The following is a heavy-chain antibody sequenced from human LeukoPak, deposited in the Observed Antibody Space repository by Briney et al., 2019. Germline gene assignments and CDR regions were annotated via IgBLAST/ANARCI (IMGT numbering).Heavy chain of an antibody. D-gene: IGHD3-3*01. V-gene: IGHV4-4*09. Sequence: PSETLSLTCTVSGGSIRSYYWSWIRQPPGKGLEWIGYIYTSGSTNYNPSLKSRVTISVDTSKNQFSLKLSSVTAADTAVYYCAREVLDAFDIWGQGTMVTVSS. J-gene: IGHJ3*02. CDR2: IYTSGST. CDR1: GGSIRSYY. CDR3: AREVLDAFDI.